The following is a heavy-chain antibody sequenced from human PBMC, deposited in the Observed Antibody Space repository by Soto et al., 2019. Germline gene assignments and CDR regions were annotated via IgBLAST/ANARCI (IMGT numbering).Heavy chain of an antibody. CDR2: INHSGST. J-gene: IGHJ4*02. V-gene: IGHV4-34*01. Sequence: QVQLQQWGAGLLKPSETLSLTCAVYGGSFSGYYWSWIRQPPGKGLEWIGEINHSGSTNYNPSLKRRVKISVDTSKNQFSLKLSSVTAADTAVYYCARGLYSSSYDYWGQGTLVTVSS. D-gene: IGHD6-13*01. CDR3: ARGLYSSSYDY. CDR1: GGSFSGYY.